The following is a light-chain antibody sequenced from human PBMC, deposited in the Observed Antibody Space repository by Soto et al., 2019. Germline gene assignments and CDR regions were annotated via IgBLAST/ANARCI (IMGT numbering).Light chain of an antibody. CDR3: QQSYSSLWT. J-gene: IGKJ1*01. CDR1: QSISDY. CDR2: AAS. Sequence: DIQMTQSPSSLSASVGDRVTITCRASQSISDYLNWYQQKPGKAPNLLIYAASSLQSGVPSRFSGSRSGTDFTLTISSLQPEDFATYYCQQSYSSLWTFGQGTKVDI. V-gene: IGKV1-39*01.